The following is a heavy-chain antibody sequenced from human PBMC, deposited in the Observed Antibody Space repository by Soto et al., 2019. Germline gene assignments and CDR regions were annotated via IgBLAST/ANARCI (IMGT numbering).Heavy chain of an antibody. D-gene: IGHD6-19*01. CDR2: MNPNSGNT. CDR1: GYTFTSYD. Sequence: ASVKVSCKASGYTFTSYDINWVRQATGQGLEWMGWMNPNSGNTGYAQKLQGRVTMTTDTSTSTAYMELRSLRSDDTAVHYCARVTSGWYSYYYGMDVWGQGTTVTVSS. J-gene: IGHJ6*02. CDR3: ARVTSGWYSYYYGMDV. V-gene: IGHV1-8*01.